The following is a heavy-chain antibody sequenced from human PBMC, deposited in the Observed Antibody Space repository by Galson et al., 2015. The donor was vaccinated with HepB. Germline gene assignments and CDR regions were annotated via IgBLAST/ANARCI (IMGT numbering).Heavy chain of an antibody. D-gene: IGHD3-10*01. CDR3: ARDLKWFGELLFGFDY. V-gene: IGHV1-18*04. Sequence: SVKVSCKASGYTFTSYGISWVRQAPGQGLEWMGWISAYNGNTNYAQKLQGRVTMTTDTSTSTAYMELRSLRSDDTAVYYCARDLKWFGELLFGFDYWGQGTLVTVSS. CDR2: ISAYNGNT. J-gene: IGHJ4*02. CDR1: GYTFTSYG.